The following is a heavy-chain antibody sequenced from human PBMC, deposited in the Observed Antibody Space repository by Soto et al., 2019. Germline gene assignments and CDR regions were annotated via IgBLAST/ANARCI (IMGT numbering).Heavy chain of an antibody. D-gene: IGHD2-15*01. CDR3: ARGFCSAGSCLDH. V-gene: IGHV3-11*06. Sequence: GSLRVSCAASGFSFNDYYMSWIRQGPGKGLEWVSYISGSSRSTNYADSVKGRFTISRDNAKNSLYLQMNSLRAEDTAVYYCARGFCSAGSCLDHWGQGILVTVSS. CDR1: GFSFNDYY. J-gene: IGHJ5*02. CDR2: ISGSSRST.